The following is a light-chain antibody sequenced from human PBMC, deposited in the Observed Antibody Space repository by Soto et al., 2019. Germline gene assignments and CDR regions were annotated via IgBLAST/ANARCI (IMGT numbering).Light chain of an antibody. J-gene: IGKJ1*01. CDR1: QSVSTS. Sequence: EVVLTQSPATLSVSPGERATLSCRASQSVSTSLAWYQQKPGQAPRLLIFVSSTRATGIPARFSCSGSGTEFTLTISSLQSEDFAVYYCQQDYSWPWTFGQGTKVEIK. V-gene: IGKV3-15*01. CDR2: VSS. CDR3: QQDYSWPWT.